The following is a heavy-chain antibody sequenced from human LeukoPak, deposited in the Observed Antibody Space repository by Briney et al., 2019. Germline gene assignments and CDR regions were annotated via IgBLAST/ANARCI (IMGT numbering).Heavy chain of an antibody. CDR2: ISWNSGNT. J-gene: IGHJ4*02. Sequence: PGRSLRLSCAASGFTFDDYAMHWVRQAPGKGLEWVSGISWNSGNTAYADSVKGRFTISRDSAKTSLYLQINNLRAEDTALYYCAKAHDYGDYAGFDYWGQGTLVSVSS. V-gene: IGHV3-9*01. CDR3: AKAHDYGDYAGFDY. CDR1: GFTFDDYA. D-gene: IGHD4-17*01.